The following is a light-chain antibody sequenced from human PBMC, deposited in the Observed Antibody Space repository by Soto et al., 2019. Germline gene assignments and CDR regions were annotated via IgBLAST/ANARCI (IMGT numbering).Light chain of an antibody. CDR1: QSLSRN. Sequence: EIVLTQSPGTLSLSPGERAILSYRASQSLSRNLAWYQQKPGQAPRLLICGASTRATGVPARFSGSGSGTEFTLTINSLQSEDFVVYFCQQYNDWPTFGQGTKVDI. J-gene: IGKJ1*01. CDR2: GAS. CDR3: QQYNDWPT. V-gene: IGKV3-15*01.